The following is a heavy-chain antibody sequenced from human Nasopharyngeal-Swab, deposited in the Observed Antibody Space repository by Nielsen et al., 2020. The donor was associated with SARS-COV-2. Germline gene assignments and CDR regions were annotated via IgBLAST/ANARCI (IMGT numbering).Heavy chain of an antibody. CDR3: ARQYYYDSSGYYVDY. J-gene: IGHJ4*02. CDR1: GYSFTSYW. Sequence: KVSCKGSGYSFTSYWIGWVRQLPGKGLEWMGIIYPGDSDTRYSPSFQGQVTISADKSISTAYLQWSSLKASDTAMYYCARQYYYDSSGYYVDYWGQGTLVTVSS. CDR2: IYPGDSDT. V-gene: IGHV5-51*01. D-gene: IGHD3-22*01.